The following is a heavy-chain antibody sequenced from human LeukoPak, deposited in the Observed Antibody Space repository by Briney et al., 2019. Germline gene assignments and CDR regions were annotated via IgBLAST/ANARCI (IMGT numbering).Heavy chain of an antibody. D-gene: IGHD6-19*01. Sequence: PGRSLRLSCAASGFTFGDYAMHWVRQAPGKGLEWVSGISWNSGTIDYADSVKGRFNISRDNAENSLYLQMNSLRAEDTALYYCAKDIRLVPIEPHYYFDDWGQGTLVTVSS. V-gene: IGHV3-9*01. CDR2: ISWNSGTI. CDR3: AKDIRLVPIEPHYYFDD. J-gene: IGHJ4*02. CDR1: GFTFGDYA.